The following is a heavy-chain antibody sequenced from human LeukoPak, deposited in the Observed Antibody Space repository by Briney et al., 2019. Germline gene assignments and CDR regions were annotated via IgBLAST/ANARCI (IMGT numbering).Heavy chain of an antibody. Sequence: GGSLRLSCGASGFTFSDYWMNWVRQAPGKGLVWVAQMNSDGSITRYADSVKGRFTVSRDNAKNTLYLQMNSLRAEDTAVYYCARFGPYYYDSSGYYYFDYWGQGTLVTVSS. J-gene: IGHJ4*02. CDR3: ARFGPYYYDSSGYYYFDY. V-gene: IGHV3-74*01. CDR1: GFTFSDYW. CDR2: MNSDGSIT. D-gene: IGHD3-22*01.